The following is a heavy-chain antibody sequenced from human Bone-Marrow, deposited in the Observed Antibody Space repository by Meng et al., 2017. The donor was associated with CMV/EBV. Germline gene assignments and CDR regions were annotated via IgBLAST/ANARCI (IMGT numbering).Heavy chain of an antibody. V-gene: IGHV3-33*01. CDR3: ARPGILEELERAPQRYYYYYYGMDV. CDR1: GFTFSSYG. J-gene: IGHJ6*02. Sequence: GESLKISCAASGFTFSSYGMHWVRQAPGKGLEWVAVIWYDGSNKYYADSVKGRFTISRDNAKNSLYLQMNSLRAEDTAVYYCARPGILEELERAPQRYYYYYYGMDVWGQGTTVTVSS. D-gene: IGHD1-1*01. CDR2: IWYDGSNK.